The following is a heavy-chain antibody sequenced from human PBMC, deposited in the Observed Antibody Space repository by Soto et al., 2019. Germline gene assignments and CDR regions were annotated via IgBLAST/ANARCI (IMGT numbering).Heavy chain of an antibody. J-gene: IGHJ4*02. CDR2: ISAYNGNT. Sequence: QVQLVQSGAAVKKPGASVKVSCKASGYTFTSYGISWVRQAPGQGLEWMGRISAYNGNTKYAQTLQGRVTITTDTTTSTADMVMRSLISDDTAVYYCAREPNYFDYCGQGTLGTVSS. CDR3: AREPNYFDY. CDR1: GYTFTSYG. V-gene: IGHV1-18*01.